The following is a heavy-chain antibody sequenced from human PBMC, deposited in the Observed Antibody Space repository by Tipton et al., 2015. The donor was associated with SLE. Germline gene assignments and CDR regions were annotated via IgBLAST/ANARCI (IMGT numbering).Heavy chain of an antibody. Sequence: QLVQSGAEVMKPGASVKVSCKASGYTFTNFDISWVRQAPGQGLEWMGWISTKNGDTKYAERFQGRISLTTDTSTNTTYMALRSPTSDDTAIYYCARECSGTGCLDYWGQGTLVTVSS. CDR1: GYTFTNFD. J-gene: IGHJ4*02. CDR2: ISTKNGDT. CDR3: ARECSGTGCLDY. V-gene: IGHV1-18*01. D-gene: IGHD3-10*02.